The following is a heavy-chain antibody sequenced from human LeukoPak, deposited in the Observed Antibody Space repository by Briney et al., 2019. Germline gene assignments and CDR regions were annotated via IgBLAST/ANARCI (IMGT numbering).Heavy chain of an antibody. V-gene: IGHV4-30-2*01. J-gene: IGHJ2*01. D-gene: IGHD1-7*01. Sequence: SQTLSLTCTVSGGSISSGGYYWSWIRQHPGKGLEWIGYIYHSGSTYYNPSLKSRVTISVDRSKNQFSLKLSSVTAADTAVYYCARGEAINWNYNWYFDLWGRGTLVTVSS. CDR3: ARGEAINWNYNWYFDL. CDR2: IYHSGST. CDR1: GGSISSGGYY.